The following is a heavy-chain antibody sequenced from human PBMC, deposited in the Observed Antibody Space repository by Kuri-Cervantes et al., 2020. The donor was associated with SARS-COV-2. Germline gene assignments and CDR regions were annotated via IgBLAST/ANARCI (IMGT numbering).Heavy chain of an antibody. CDR3: ARGLDTAMAYYFDY. Sequence: ASVKVSCKASGYTFTGYYMHWVRQAPGQGLEWMGWINPNSGGTNCAQKFQGWVTMTRDTSISTAYMELSRLRSDDTAVYYCARGLDTAMAYYFDYWGQGTLVTVSS. D-gene: IGHD5-18*01. CDR2: INPNSGGT. J-gene: IGHJ4*02. CDR1: GYTFTGYY. V-gene: IGHV1-2*04.